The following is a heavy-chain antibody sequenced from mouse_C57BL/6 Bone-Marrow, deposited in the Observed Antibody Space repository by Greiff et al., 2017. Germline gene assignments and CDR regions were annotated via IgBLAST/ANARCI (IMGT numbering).Heavy chain of an antibody. CDR1: GYTFTSYG. CDR2: IYPRSGNT. CDR3: ARSLLLRSKFAY. Sequence: VQLQQSGAELARPGASVKLSCKASGYTFTSYGISWVKQRTGQGLEWIGEIYPRSGNTYYNEKFKGKATLTADKSSSTAYMELRSLTSEDSAVYFCARSLLLRSKFAYWGQGTLVTVSA. J-gene: IGHJ3*01. D-gene: IGHD1-1*01. V-gene: IGHV1-81*01.